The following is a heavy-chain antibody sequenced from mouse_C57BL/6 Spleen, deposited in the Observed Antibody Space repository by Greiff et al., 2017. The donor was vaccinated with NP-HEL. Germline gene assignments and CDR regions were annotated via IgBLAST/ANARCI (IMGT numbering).Heavy chain of an antibody. CDR1: GFTFSSYA. Sequence: EVQVVESGGGLVKPGGSLKLSCAASGFTFSSYAMSWVRQTPEKRLEWVATISDGGSYTYYPDNVKGRFTISRDNAKNNLYLQMSHLKSEDTAMYYCARDSFAYWGQRTLVTVSA. CDR3: ARDSFAY. V-gene: IGHV5-4*01. J-gene: IGHJ3*01. CDR2: ISDGGSYT.